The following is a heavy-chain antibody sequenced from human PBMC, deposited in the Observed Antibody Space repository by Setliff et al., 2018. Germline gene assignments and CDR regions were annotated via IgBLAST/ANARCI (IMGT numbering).Heavy chain of an antibody. J-gene: IGHJ5*02. Sequence: NPSETLSLTCTVYGGSFSNYYWSWIRQPPGKGLEWIGNIYYNGDTNRSPSLKSRVTVSVDTSRDQFSLSLSSVTAADTAIYYCARYNSSAACFDLWGPGTLVTVSS. CDR1: GGSFSNYY. V-gene: IGHV4-59*12. CDR2: IYYNGDT. CDR3: ARYNSSAACFDL. D-gene: IGHD1-20*01.